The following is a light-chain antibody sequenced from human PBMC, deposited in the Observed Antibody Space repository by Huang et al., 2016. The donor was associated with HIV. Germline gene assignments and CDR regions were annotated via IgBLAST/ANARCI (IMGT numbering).Light chain of an antibody. J-gene: IGKJ4*01. CDR1: QDISNY. V-gene: IGKV1-33*01. CDR2: YAS. CDR3: QQYDNLLT. Sequence: DIQMTQSPSSLSASVGDRVTITCQASQDISNYVNWYQQKPGKAPKLLIYYASNVETGVPSRFSGSGSGTHFTFTISGLQPEDIATYYCQQYDNLLTFGGGTKVEIK.